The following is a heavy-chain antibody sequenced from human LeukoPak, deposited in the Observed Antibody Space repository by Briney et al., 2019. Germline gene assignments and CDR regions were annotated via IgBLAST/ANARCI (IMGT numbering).Heavy chain of an antibody. D-gene: IGHD2-8*01. CDR1: GDSISSYY. J-gene: IGHJ6*03. CDR3: ATNKSPNYYYYMDV. CDR2: IYYSGST. Sequence: SETLSLTCPVSGDSISSYYWSWIRQPPGKGLEWIGYIYYSGSTNYNPALKSRVTISVDTSKIQFSLKLRSVTAAGTAVYECATNKSPNYYYYMDVWGKGTTVIISS. V-gene: IGHV4-59*01.